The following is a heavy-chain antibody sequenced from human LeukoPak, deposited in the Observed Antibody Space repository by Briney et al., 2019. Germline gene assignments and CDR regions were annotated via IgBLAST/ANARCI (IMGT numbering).Heavy chain of an antibody. CDR3: ARHCSSTSCYAYFDY. V-gene: IGHV4-39*01. J-gene: IGHJ4*02. CDR1: GRPISRSSYY. D-gene: IGHD2-2*01. CDR2: IYYSAST. Sequence: PAEPLSLTCTVSGRPISRSSYYWAWIPQPPGKGLEWFGSIYYSASTYYHPSLKSRVTISADTSKNQFSLKLSSVTAADTAVYYCARHCSSTSCYAYFDYWGQGTLVTVSS.